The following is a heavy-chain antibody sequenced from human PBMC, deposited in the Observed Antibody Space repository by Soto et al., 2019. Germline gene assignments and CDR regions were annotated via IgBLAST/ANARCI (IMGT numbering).Heavy chain of an antibody. V-gene: IGHV1-69*01. Sequence: QVQLVQSGAEVKKPGSSVKVSCKASGGTFSSYAISWVRQAPGQGLEWMGGIIPIFGTANYAQKFQGRVTITADESTRTAYMELSSLRSEDTAVYYCARDQVGRAAAVYWYFDLWGRGTLVTVSS. CDR2: IIPIFGTA. J-gene: IGHJ2*01. D-gene: IGHD6-13*01. CDR1: GGTFSSYA. CDR3: ARDQVGRAAAVYWYFDL.